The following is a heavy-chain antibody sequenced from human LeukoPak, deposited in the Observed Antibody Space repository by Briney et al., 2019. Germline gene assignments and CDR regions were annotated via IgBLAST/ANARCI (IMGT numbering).Heavy chain of an antibody. D-gene: IGHD2-21*01. CDR2: VYYSGDT. J-gene: IGHJ3*02. CDR3: ARDGGDYYDAPANQAFDI. CDR1: GDSINSGGYY. Sequence: PSQTLSLTCSVSGDSINSGGYYWTWIRQRPGKGLEWIGYVYYSGDTYSNPSLKSRVTISVDTAKNQFSLKLSSVTAADTAVYYCARDGGDYYDAPANQAFDIWGQGTMVTVSS. V-gene: IGHV4-31*03.